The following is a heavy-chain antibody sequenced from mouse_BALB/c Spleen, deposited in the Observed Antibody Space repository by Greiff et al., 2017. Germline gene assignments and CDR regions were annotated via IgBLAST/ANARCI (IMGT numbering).Heavy chain of an antibody. J-gene: IGHJ3*01. CDR3: ARGDYDYEFAY. Sequence: VQLQQSGPELMKPGASVKISCKASGYSFTSYYMHWVKQSHGKSLEWIGYIDPFNGGTSYNQKFKGKATLTVDKPSSTAYMHLSSLTSEDSAVYYCARGDYDYEFAYWGQGTLVTVSA. CDR1: GYSFTSYY. V-gene: IGHV1S135*01. D-gene: IGHD2-4*01. CDR2: IDPFNGGT.